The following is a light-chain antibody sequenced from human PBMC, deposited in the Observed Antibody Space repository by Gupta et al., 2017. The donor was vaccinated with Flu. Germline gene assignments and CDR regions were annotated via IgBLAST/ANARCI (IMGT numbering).Light chain of an antibody. J-gene: IGLJ2*01. CDR2: YNN. V-gene: IGLV1-44*01. Sequence: RVTMSCSGSSSNIGSNSVNWYQQLPGSAPKLLIYYNNERPSGVPDRFSGSQSGTSASLAISGLQSEDEAEYYCAAWDDSLNGVVFGGGTRVTVL. CDR1: SSNIGSNS. CDR3: AAWDDSLNGVV.